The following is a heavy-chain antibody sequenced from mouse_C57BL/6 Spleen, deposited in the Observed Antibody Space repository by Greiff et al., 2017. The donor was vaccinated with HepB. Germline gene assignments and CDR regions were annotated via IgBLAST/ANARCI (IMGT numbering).Heavy chain of an antibody. J-gene: IGHJ3*01. Sequence: DVQLVESGGGLVQPKGSLKLSCAASGFSFNTYAMNWVRQAPGKGLEWVARIRSKSNNYATYYADSVKDRFTISRDDSESMLYLQMNNLKTEDTAMYYCVRHGGDSAWFAYWGQGTLVTVSA. CDR2: IRSKSNNYAT. CDR3: VRHGGDSAWFAY. CDR1: GFSFNTYA. V-gene: IGHV10-1*01.